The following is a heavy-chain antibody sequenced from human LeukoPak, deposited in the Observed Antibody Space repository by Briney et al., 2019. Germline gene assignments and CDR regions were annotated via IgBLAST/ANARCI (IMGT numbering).Heavy chain of an antibody. CDR3: ARVQVLDYYDSSGAYYMDV. J-gene: IGHJ6*03. D-gene: IGHD3-22*01. Sequence: PSETLSLTCTVSGGSISSYYWSWIRQPVGKGLEWIGRIYTSGSTNYNPSLKSRVTMSVDTSKNQFPLKLSSVTAADTAVYYCARVQVLDYYDSSGAYYMDVWGKGTTVTVSS. CDR1: GGSISSYY. CDR2: IYTSGST. V-gene: IGHV4-4*07.